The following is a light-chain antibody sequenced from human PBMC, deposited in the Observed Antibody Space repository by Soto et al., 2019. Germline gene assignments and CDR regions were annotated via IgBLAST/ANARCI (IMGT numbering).Light chain of an antibody. J-gene: IGKJ2*01. CDR3: QQSYSIPYT. Sequence: DIQMTQSPSSLSASVGDRVSITCRANQTIMKFLQWYQQKPGKVPKLLIYAASSLVDGVPSRFSGRGFWAEFTLTISSLQPEDFASYYCQQSYSIPYTFAQGTKVDIK. V-gene: IGKV1-39*01. CDR2: AAS. CDR1: QTIMKF.